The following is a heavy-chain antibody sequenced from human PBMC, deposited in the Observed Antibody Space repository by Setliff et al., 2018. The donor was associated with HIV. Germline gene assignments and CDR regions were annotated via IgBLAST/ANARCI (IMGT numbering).Heavy chain of an antibody. V-gene: IGHV4-34*01. CDR3: ARGARRSYYYDSSGHRLDY. CDR1: GGSFRGYY. D-gene: IGHD3-22*01. Sequence: HSENLSLTCAVYGGSFRGYYWSWIRQPPGKGLEWIGEINHNGSTTYNPTLKSRVTISVDTSKNQFSLKLSSVTAADTAVYYCARGARRSYYYDSSGHRLDYWGQGTQVTVSS. J-gene: IGHJ4*02. CDR2: INHNGST.